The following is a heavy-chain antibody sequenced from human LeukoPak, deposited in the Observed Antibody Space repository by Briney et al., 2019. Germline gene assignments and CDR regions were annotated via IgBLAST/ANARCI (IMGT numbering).Heavy chain of an antibody. CDR1: GFTFSNYA. Sequence: PGGSLRLSCTASGFTFSNYAMSWVRQAPGKGLEWVSTLSGSGDYTYYADSVKGRFTISRDNSKNTLYLQMNSLRAEDTAVYYCAIDRGYCSGGSCHLFFDSWGQGTLVTVCS. D-gene: IGHD2-15*01. CDR2: LSGSGDYT. V-gene: IGHV3-23*01. J-gene: IGHJ4*02. CDR3: AIDRGYCSGGSCHLFFDS.